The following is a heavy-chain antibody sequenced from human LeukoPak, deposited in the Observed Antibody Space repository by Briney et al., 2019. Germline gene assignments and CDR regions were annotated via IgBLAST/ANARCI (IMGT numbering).Heavy chain of an antibody. V-gene: IGHV3-48*03. CDR2: ISSSGSTI. CDR3: ARVRESSSWKNPTDNWFDP. Sequence: GGSLRLSCAASGFTFSSYEMNWVRQAPGEGLEWVSYISSSGSTIYYADSVKGRFTISRDNAKNSLYLQMNSLRAGDTAVYYCARVRESSSWKNPTDNWFDPWGQGTLVTVSS. CDR1: GFTFSSYE. D-gene: IGHD6-13*01. J-gene: IGHJ5*02.